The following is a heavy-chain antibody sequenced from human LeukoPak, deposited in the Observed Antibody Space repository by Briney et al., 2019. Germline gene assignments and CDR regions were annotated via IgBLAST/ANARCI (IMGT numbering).Heavy chain of an antibody. Sequence: GASVKVSCKASGYTFTSYGISWVRQAPGQGLEWMGWISAYNGNTNYAQKLQGRVTMTTDTSTSTAYMELRSLRSDDTAVYYCARDRGNLVVVVPEGDAFDIWGQGTMVTVSS. V-gene: IGHV1-18*01. J-gene: IGHJ3*02. CDR3: ARDRGNLVVVVPEGDAFDI. CDR1: GYTFTSYG. CDR2: ISAYNGNT. D-gene: IGHD2-21*02.